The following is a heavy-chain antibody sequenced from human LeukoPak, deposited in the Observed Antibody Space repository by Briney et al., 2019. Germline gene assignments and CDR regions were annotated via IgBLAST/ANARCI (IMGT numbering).Heavy chain of an antibody. CDR2: IRYDGSNK. V-gene: IGHV3-30*02. CDR3: AKEQYYYYYMDV. J-gene: IGHJ6*03. Sequence: GGSLRLSCAASGFTFSSYGMHWVRQAPGKGLEWVAFIRYDGSNKYYADSVKGRFTISRDNSKNTLYPQMNSLRAEDTAVYYCAKEQYYYYYMDVWGKGTTVTVSS. CDR1: GFTFSSYG.